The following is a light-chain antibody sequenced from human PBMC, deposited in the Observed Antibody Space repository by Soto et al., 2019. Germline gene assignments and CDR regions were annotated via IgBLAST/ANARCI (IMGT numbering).Light chain of an antibody. CDR1: RSDVGGYNY. CDR3: SSYTSSSTYV. V-gene: IGLV2-14*01. Sequence: QSVLTQPASVSGAPGQSITISCTGTRSDVGGYNYVYWHQQHPGKAPKLMIYDVTNRPSGVSDRFSGSKSGNTASLTISGLQADDEADYYCSSYTSSSTYVFGAGTKVT. J-gene: IGLJ1*01. CDR2: DVT.